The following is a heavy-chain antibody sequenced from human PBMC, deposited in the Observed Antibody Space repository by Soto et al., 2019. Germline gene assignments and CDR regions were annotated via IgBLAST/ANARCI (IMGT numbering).Heavy chain of an antibody. CDR3: ARDIAAAGTSYYYYGMDV. Sequence: GGSLRLSCAASGFTFSSYGMHWVRQAPGKGLEWVAVIWYDGSNKYYADPMKGRFTISRDNSKNTLYLQMNSLRAEDTAVYYCARDIAAAGTSYYYYGMDVWGQGTTVTVSS. V-gene: IGHV3-33*01. D-gene: IGHD6-13*01. CDR1: GFTFSSYG. CDR2: IWYDGSNK. J-gene: IGHJ6*02.